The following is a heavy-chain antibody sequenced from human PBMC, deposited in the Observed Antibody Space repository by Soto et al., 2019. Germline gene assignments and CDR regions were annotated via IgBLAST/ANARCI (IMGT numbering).Heavy chain of an antibody. V-gene: IGHV4-39*01. CDR1: GGSFSGYY. CDR2: IYYSGNT. CDR3: ACIFSGGYGYGFYYYGMDV. J-gene: IGHJ6*02. Sequence: SETLSLTCAVYGGSFSGYYWGWIRQPPGKGLEWIGSIYYSGNTYYNPSLKSRVTISVDTSKNQFSLKLSSVTAADTAVYYCACIFSGGYGYGFYYYGMDVWGQGTTVTVSS. D-gene: IGHD5-18*01.